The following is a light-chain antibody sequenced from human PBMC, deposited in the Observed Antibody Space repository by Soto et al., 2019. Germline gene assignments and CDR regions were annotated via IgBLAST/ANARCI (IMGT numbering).Light chain of an antibody. V-gene: IGKV3-20*01. CDR2: AAS. J-gene: IGKJ1*01. CDR1: QSVSSN. Sequence: EIVMTHSPATLSVSPGERATLSCRASQSVSSNLAWYQQKPGQAPRLLIYAASYRATGISDKFSGSGSGTDFTLTISRLEPEDFAVNYCQRDGRSPTTFGQGTKVDIK. CDR3: QRDGRSPTT.